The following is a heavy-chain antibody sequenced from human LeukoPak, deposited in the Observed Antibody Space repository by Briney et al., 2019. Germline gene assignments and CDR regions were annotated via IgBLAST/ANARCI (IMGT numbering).Heavy chain of an antibody. D-gene: IGHD3-10*01. CDR2: ISGSGGST. V-gene: IGHV3-23*01. Sequence: GGSLRLSCAASGFTFSSYGMSWVRQAPGKGLEWVSAISGSGGSTYYADSVKGRFTISRDNSKNTLYLQMNSLRSDDTAVYYCARDRIYGSGSYYRVENWFDPWGQGTLVTVSS. J-gene: IGHJ5*02. CDR1: GFTFSSYG. CDR3: ARDRIYGSGSYYRVENWFDP.